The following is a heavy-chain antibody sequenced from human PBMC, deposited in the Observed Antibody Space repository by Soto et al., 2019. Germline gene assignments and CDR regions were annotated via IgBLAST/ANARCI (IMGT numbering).Heavy chain of an antibody. Sequence: PGGSLRLSCAASGFTFSNAWMSWVRQAPGKGLEWVGRIKSKTDGGTTDYAAPVKGRFTISRDDSKNTLYLQMNSLKTEDTAVYYCTATYYYGSGSYDEDYYYYGMDVWGQGTTVTVSS. J-gene: IGHJ6*02. CDR2: IKSKTDGGTT. V-gene: IGHV3-15*01. CDR3: TATYYYGSGSYDEDYYYYGMDV. CDR1: GFTFSNAW. D-gene: IGHD3-10*01.